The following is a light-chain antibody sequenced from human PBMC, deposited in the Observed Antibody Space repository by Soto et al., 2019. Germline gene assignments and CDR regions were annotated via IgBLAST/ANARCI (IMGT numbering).Light chain of an antibody. CDR1: SSNIGSKT. CDR2: NNH. Sequence: QSVLTQAPSASGTPGQRVTISCSGSSSNIGSKTVNWYQQLPGMAPKLLIFNNHQRPSGVPDRFSGSKSGTSASLAISGRQSEDAADSYCAASDDSLNACVFGTGTKLTVL. CDR3: AASDDSLNACV. J-gene: IGLJ1*01. V-gene: IGLV1-44*01.